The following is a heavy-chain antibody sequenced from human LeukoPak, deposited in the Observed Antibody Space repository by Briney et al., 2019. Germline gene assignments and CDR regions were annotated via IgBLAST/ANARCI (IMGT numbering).Heavy chain of an antibody. CDR2: INPSGGST. J-gene: IGHJ5*02. CDR3: ARSRVVRGVIGWFDP. Sequence: GASVKVSCKASGYTFTSYYMHWVRQAPGQGLEWMGIINPSGGSTSYAQKFQGRVTMTRDTSTSTVYMELSSLRAEDTAVYYCARSRVVRGVIGWFDPWGQGTLVTVSS. CDR1: GYTFTSYY. D-gene: IGHD3-10*01. V-gene: IGHV1-46*01.